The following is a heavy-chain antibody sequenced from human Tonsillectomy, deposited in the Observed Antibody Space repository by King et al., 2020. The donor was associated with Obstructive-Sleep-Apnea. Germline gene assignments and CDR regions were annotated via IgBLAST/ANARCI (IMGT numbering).Heavy chain of an antibody. CDR2: YNPSSGGT. CDR3: ARSDTAMETPSRKWGDC. D-gene: IGHD1-26*01. J-gene: IGHJ4*02. Sequence: VQLVQSGAEVKKPGASVKVSCKASGYTFTSYYIHWVRQAPGQGLEWLGGYNPSSGGTGYAQKFQDRVSMTRDTSTSTVNMELSSLRSEDTAVYFCARSDTAMETPSRKWGDCWGQGTLVTVSS. CDR1: GYTFTSYY. V-gene: IGHV1-46*01.